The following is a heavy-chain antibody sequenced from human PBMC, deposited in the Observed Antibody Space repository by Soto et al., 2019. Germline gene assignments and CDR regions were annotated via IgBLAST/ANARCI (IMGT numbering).Heavy chain of an antibody. CDR1: GGTFSSYA. CDR3: ARQLEPRYGMDV. V-gene: IGHV1-69*13. J-gene: IGHJ6*02. CDR2: IIPIFGTA. D-gene: IGHD1-1*01. Sequence: SVEVSCKASGGTFSSYAISWVRQAPGQGLEWMGGIIPIFGTANYAQKFQGRVTITADESTSTAYMELSSLRSEDTAVYYCARQLEPRYGMDVWGQGTTVTVSS.